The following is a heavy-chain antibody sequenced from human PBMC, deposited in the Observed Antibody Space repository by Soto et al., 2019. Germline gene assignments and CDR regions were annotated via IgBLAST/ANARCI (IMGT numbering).Heavy chain of an antibody. CDR2: IYYSGST. J-gene: IGHJ6*02. V-gene: IGHV4-31*03. CDR1: GGSISSGGYY. CDR3: AREVLHDFWSGHLYYGMDV. Sequence: SETLSLTCTVSGGSISSGGYYWSWIRQHPGKGLEWIGYIYYSGSTYYNPSLKSRVTISVNTSKNKISLKLSTVTAADTAVYYCAREVLHDFWSGHLYYGMDVWGQGTTVTVSS. D-gene: IGHD3-3*01.